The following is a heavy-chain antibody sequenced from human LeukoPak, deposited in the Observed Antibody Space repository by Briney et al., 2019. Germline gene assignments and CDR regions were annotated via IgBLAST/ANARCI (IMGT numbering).Heavy chain of an antibody. V-gene: IGHV1-2*02. CDR1: GYTFTGYY. Sequence: GASVKVSCKASGYTFTGYYMHWVRQAPGQGLEWMGWINPKSGGTNYAQKFQGRVTMTRDTSISTAYMELSRLRSDDTAVYYCARVEIYCTNGVCHNWFDPWGQGTLVTVSS. J-gene: IGHJ5*02. CDR2: INPKSGGT. CDR3: ARVEIYCTNGVCHNWFDP. D-gene: IGHD2-8*01.